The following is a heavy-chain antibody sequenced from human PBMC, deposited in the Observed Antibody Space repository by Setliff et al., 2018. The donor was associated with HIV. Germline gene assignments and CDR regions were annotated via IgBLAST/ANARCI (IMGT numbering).Heavy chain of an antibody. Sequence: GGSLRLSCAASGFTFSSYAMSWVRQAPGKGLEWVSAISGSGGSTYYADSVKGRFTISRDNSKNTLYLQMNSLRAEDTAVYYCAKGGSEGYSYGCLGYWGQGTLVTVSS. J-gene: IGHJ4*02. CDR1: GFTFSSYA. V-gene: IGHV3-23*01. CDR3: AKGGSEGYSYGCLGY. D-gene: IGHD5-18*01. CDR2: ISGSGGST.